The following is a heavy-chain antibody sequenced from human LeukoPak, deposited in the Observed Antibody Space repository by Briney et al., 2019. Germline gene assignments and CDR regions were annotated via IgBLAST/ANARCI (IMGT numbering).Heavy chain of an antibody. D-gene: IGHD1-26*01. V-gene: IGHV4-59*01. J-gene: IGHJ6*02. CDR3: ARDGKISPYSGMDV. CDR2: IYSSGST. CDR1: GGSISYYY. Sequence: SETLSLTCTVSGGSISYYYWSWIRHPPGKGLEWIGYIYSSGSTDYNPSLKSRVTISIDTSNNQFSLELTSVTAADTAVYYCARDGKISPYSGMDVWGQGITVTVSS.